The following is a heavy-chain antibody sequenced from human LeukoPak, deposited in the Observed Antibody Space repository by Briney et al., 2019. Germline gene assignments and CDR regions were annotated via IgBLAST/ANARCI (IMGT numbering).Heavy chain of an antibody. CDR1: GFTFSSYS. CDR2: ISSSSSTI. J-gene: IGHJ3*01. D-gene: IGHD1-26*01. V-gene: IGHV3-48*01. CDR3: ARGPLYSGSYWRGNPPGSFDL. Sequence: GGSLRLSCAASGFTFSSYSMNWVRQAPGKGLEWVSYISSSSSTIYQADSVKGRFTISRDNAKNSLYLEMNSLRAEDTAVYSCARGPLYSGSYWRGNPPGSFDLWGQGTMVTVSS.